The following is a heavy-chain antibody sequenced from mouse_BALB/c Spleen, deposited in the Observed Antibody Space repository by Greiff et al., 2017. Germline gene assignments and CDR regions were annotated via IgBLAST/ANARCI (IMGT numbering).Heavy chain of an antibody. CDR2: IWAGGST. D-gene: IGHD2-14*01. J-gene: IGHJ4*01. CDR3: ARDRSYRYDVRAMDY. V-gene: IGHV2-9*02. CDR1: GFSLTSYG. Sequence: VKLMESGPGLVAPSQSLSITCTVSGFSLTSYGVHWVRQPPGKGLEWLGVIWAGGSTNYNSALMSRLSISKDNSKSQVFLKMNSLQTDDTAMYYCARDRSYRYDVRAMDYWGQGTSVTVSS.